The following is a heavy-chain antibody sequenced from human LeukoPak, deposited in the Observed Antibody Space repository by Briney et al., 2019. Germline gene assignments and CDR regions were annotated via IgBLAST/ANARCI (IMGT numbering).Heavy chain of an antibody. CDR1: GFTFDDYA. V-gene: IGHV3-43*02. J-gene: IGHJ4*02. D-gene: IGHD5-18*01. CDR2: ISGDGGST. Sequence: PGGSLRLSCAASGFTFDDYAMHWVRQAPGKGLELVSLISGDGGSTYYADSVKGRFTISRDNSKNSLYLQMNSLRTEDTALYYCAEDIRYSYGYDYWGQGTLVTVSS. CDR3: AEDIRYSYGYDY.